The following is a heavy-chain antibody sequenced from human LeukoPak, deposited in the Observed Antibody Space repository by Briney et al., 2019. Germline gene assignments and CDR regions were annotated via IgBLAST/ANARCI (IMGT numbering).Heavy chain of an antibody. V-gene: IGHV1-18*01. Sequence: ASVKVSCKASGYTFTSHGISWVRQAPGQGLEWMGWISAYNGNTNYAQKLQGRVTMTTDTSTSTAYMELRSLRSDDTAVYYCARDIDYGDYDWFDPWGQGTLVTVSS. CDR1: GYTFTSHG. D-gene: IGHD4-17*01. CDR3: ARDIDYGDYDWFDP. J-gene: IGHJ5*02. CDR2: ISAYNGNT.